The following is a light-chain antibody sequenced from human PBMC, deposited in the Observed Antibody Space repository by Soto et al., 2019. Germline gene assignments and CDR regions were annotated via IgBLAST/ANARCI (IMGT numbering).Light chain of an antibody. CDR1: QTISRN. CDR3: HQYENWPKT. V-gene: IGKV3-15*01. Sequence: DIVMTQSPPTLSVSPGERATLSCRASQTISRNLAWYQQRPGQAPRLLMFGASTRAPGIPARFSGSGSGTEFTLTISSLQSEDFAVYFCHQYENWPKTFGQGTKVDIK. CDR2: GAS. J-gene: IGKJ1*01.